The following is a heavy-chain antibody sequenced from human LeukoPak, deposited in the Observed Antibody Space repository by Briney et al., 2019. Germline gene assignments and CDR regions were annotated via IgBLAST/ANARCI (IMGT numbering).Heavy chain of an antibody. V-gene: IGHV1-18*04. CDR3: ARHDPDGDNWFDP. CDR1: GYSFTSYG. D-gene: IGHD3-3*01. Sequence: ASVKVSCKASGYSFTSYGITWVRQAPGQGLEWMGWITSYNDNTNYAQNLQGRVTMTTDTSTSTAYMELRSLRSDDTAVYYCARHDPDGDNWFDPWGQGTLVTVSS. J-gene: IGHJ5*02. CDR2: ITSYNDNT.